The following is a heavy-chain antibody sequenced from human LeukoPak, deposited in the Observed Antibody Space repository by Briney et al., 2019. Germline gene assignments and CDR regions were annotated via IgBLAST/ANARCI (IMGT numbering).Heavy chain of an antibody. CDR1: GYSFTSYW. CDR2: IYPGDSDS. J-gene: IGHJ4*02. CDR3: ARRAKAYCGGDCSLASDY. Sequence: GESLKISCKGSGYSFTSYWIGWVRQMPGKGLEWMGIIYPGDSDSRYSPSLQGQVTISADKSISTAYLQWSSLRASDTAIYYCARRAKAYCGGDCSLASDYWGQGTLVTVSS. D-gene: IGHD2-21*02. V-gene: IGHV5-51*01.